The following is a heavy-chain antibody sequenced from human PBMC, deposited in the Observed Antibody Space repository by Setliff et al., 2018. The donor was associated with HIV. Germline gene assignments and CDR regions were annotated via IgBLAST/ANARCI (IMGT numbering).Heavy chain of an antibody. CDR1: GGSINGHS. D-gene: IGHD3-22*01. CDR2: IYTSGNA. J-gene: IGHJ3*02. V-gene: IGHV4-59*06. Sequence: PSETLSLTCTVSGGSINGHSWSWIRQPPGKGLEWIGHIYTSGNADYNPSLKSRLSISVDTSKKHFSLKLSSVTAADTAVYYCAADTGFYFDSTGYSTAFDIWGPGTMVTVSS. CDR3: AADTGFYFDSTGYSTAFDI.